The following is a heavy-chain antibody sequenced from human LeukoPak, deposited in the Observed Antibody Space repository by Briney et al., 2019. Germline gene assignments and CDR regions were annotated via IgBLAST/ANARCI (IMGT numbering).Heavy chain of an antibody. V-gene: IGHV1-69*05. Sequence: SVKVSCKASGGTFSSYAISWVRQAPGQGLEWMGGIIPIFGTANYAQKFQGRVTITTDESTSTAYMGLSSLRSEDTAVYYCARAVTTYYFDYWGQGTLVTVSS. CDR3: ARAVTTYYFDY. J-gene: IGHJ4*02. CDR1: GGTFSSYA. CDR2: IIPIFGTA. D-gene: IGHD4-11*01.